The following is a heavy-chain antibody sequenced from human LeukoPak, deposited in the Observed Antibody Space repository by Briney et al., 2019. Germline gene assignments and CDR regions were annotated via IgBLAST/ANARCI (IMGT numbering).Heavy chain of an antibody. D-gene: IGHD6-19*01. V-gene: IGHV1-69*04. CDR1: GGTFSSYA. CDR2: IIPILGIA. Sequence: ASVKVSCKASGGTFSSYAISWVRQAPGQGLERMGRIIPILGIANYAQKFQGRVTITADKSTSTAYMELSSLRSEDTAVYYCASGSGWYVRYFQHWGQGTLVTVSS. CDR3: ASGSGWYVRYFQH. J-gene: IGHJ1*01.